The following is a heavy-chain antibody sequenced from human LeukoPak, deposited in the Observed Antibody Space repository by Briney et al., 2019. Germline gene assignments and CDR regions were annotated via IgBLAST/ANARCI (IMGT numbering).Heavy chain of an antibody. J-gene: IGHJ6*02. D-gene: IGHD5-18*01. CDR3: ARGPRGYSYGYYYGMDV. CDR1: GGSFSGYY. CDR2: INHSGST. Sequence: SETLSLNCAVYGGSFSGYYWSWIRQPPGKGLEWIGEINHSGSTNYNPSLKSRVTISVDTSKNQFSLKLSSVTAADTAVYYCARGPRGYSYGYYYGMDVWGQGTTVTVSS. V-gene: IGHV4-34*01.